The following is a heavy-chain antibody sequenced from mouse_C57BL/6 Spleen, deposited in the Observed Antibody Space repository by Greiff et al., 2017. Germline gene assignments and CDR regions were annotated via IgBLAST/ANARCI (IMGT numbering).Heavy chain of an antibody. Sequence: VKLMESGAALVRPGTSVTVSCKASGYAFTNYLIEWVKQRPGQGLAWIGVINPGSGGTNYNPKFKGKASLTADTSSSTDYMQLSCLTFEDSSVYVCARSCYDYDGYDARDYWGQGTSVTVSS. CDR1: GYAFTNYL. CDR3: ARSCYDYDGYDARDY. J-gene: IGHJ4*01. CDR2: INPGSGGT. D-gene: IGHD2-4*01. V-gene: IGHV1-54*01.